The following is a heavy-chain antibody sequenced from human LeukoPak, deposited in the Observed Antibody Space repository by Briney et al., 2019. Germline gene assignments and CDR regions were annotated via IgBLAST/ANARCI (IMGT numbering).Heavy chain of an antibody. Sequence: SETLSLTCAVYGGSFSGYYWSWIRQPPGKGLEWIGEINHSGSTNYNPSLKSRVTISVDTPKNQFSLKLSSVTAADTAVYYCARGGMEWLRFPTFDYWGQGTLVTVSS. CDR1: GGSFSGYY. V-gene: IGHV4-34*01. CDR2: INHSGST. J-gene: IGHJ4*02. CDR3: ARGGMEWLRFPTFDY. D-gene: IGHD5-12*01.